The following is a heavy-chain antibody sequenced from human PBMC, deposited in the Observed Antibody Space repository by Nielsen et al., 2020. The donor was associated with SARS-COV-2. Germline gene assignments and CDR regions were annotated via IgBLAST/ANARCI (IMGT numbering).Heavy chain of an antibody. CDR2: IIPIFGTA. CDR1: GGSFSSYA. CDR3: ARGYFSSTSCYANYFDY. D-gene: IGHD2-2*01. V-gene: IGHV1-69*13. J-gene: IGHJ4*02. Sequence: SVKVSCKASGGSFSSYAISWVRQAPGQGLEWMGGIIPIFGTANYAQKFQGRVTITADESTSTAYMELSSLRSEDTAVYYCARGYFSSTSCYANYFDYWGQGTLVTVSS.